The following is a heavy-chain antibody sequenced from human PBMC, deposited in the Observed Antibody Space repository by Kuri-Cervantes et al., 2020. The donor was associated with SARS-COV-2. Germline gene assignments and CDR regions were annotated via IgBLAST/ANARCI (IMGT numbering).Heavy chain of an antibody. J-gene: IGHJ6*02. V-gene: IGHV1-24*01. Sequence: ASVKVSCKVSGYTLTELSMHWVRQAPGKGPEWMGGFDPEDGETIYAQKFQGRVTMTEDTSTDTAYMELSSLRSEDTAVYYCATGIGYCSGGSCHNYYYGMDVWGQGTTVTVSS. CDR3: ATGIGYCSGGSCHNYYYGMDV. CDR2: FDPEDGET. D-gene: IGHD2-15*01. CDR1: GYTLTELS.